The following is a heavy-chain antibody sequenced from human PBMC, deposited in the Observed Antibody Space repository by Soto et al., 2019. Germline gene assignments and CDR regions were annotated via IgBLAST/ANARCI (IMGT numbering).Heavy chain of an antibody. CDR3: AKADTGWFAP. D-gene: IGHD3-10*01. V-gene: IGHV3-23*01. Sequence: EEQLLESGGDLVQPGGSLRLSCAASGFTFSHYVMSWVRQAPGKGLEWVSTITGSSGSTTYTESVKGRFTISRDNSKNSLYLQMNNLRAEATAIYYCAKADTGWFAPWGRGTLVTVSS. CDR1: GFTFSHYV. CDR2: ITGSSGST. J-gene: IGHJ5*02.